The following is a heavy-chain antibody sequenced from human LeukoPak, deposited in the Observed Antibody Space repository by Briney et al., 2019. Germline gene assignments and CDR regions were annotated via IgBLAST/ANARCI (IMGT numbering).Heavy chain of an antibody. CDR3: AKESKYDFWSGYPTKNDY. D-gene: IGHD3-3*01. Sequence: GGSLRLSCAASGFTFSSYWMSWVRQAPGKGLEWVANIKQDGSEKYYVDSVKGRFTISRDNAKNSLYLQMNSLRAEDTAVYYCAKESKYDFWSGYPTKNDYWGQGTLVTVSS. V-gene: IGHV3-7*03. J-gene: IGHJ4*02. CDR2: IKQDGSEK. CDR1: GFTFSSYW.